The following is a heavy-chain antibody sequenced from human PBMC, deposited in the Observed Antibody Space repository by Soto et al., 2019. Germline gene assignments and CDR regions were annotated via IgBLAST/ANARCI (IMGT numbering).Heavy chain of an antibody. CDR1: GGSISSDYW. Sequence: SETLSLTCAVSGGSISSDYWWTWVRQPPGKGLEWIAEMYHSGSTNYNPSLKSRGTISVDKYKNQISLKLSSVTAADTAVYYCARVLSSGWSRFDYWGQGTLVTVSS. D-gene: IGHD6-19*01. J-gene: IGHJ4*02. CDR3: ARVLSSGWSRFDY. CDR2: MYHSGST. V-gene: IGHV4-4*02.